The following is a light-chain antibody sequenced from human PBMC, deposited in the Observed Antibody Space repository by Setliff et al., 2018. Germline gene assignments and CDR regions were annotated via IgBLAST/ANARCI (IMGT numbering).Light chain of an antibody. CDR1: QGVHTA. V-gene: IGKV1-13*02. Sequence: AIQLTQSPSSLSASVGDRVTITCRTSQGVHTALAWYQQKPGQPPKLLIYGDSHLESGVPTRFSGTGSGTDFTLTISSLQPEDFAIYYCQQFNSSPRTFGGGTKVDIK. CDR2: GDS. J-gene: IGKJ4*01. CDR3: QQFNSSPRT.